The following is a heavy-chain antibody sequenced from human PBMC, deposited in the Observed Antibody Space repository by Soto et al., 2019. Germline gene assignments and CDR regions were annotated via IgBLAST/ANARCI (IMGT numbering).Heavy chain of an antibody. Sequence: ASVKVSCKASGYTFTSYGISCVRQAPGQGLEWMGWISAYNGNTNYAQKLQGRVTMTTDTSTSTAYMELRSLRSDDTAVYYCARDVPEYSSSYGMDVWGQGTTVTVSS. CDR1: GYTFTSYG. V-gene: IGHV1-18*04. CDR3: ARDVPEYSSSYGMDV. CDR2: ISAYNGNT. D-gene: IGHD6-6*01. J-gene: IGHJ6*02.